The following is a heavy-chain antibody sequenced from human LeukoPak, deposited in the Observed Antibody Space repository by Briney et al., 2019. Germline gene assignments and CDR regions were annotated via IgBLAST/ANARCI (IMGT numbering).Heavy chain of an antibody. D-gene: IGHD2-21*02. CDR2: ISSSSSYI. V-gene: IGHV3-21*01. J-gene: IGHJ4*02. CDR3: ARAAPYSGGDCYFDY. Sequence: GGSLRLSCAASGFTFSSYSMNWVRQAPGKGLEWVSSISSSSSYIYYADSVKGRFTISRDNAKNSLYLQMNSLRAEDTAVYYCARAAPYSGGDCYFDYWGQGTLVTVSS. CDR1: GFTFSSYS.